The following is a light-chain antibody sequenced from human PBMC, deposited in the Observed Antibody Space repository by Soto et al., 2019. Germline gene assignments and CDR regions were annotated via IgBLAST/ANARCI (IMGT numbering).Light chain of an antibody. CDR2: GAS. Sequence: IVMTQSPATLSVSPGERATLSCGASQSVTSNYLAWYQQKPGQAPRLLIFGASIRVTGIPDRFIGSGSGTDFTLTISRLEPEDFAVYYCQHYVTSLTTFGQGTKVDIK. CDR1: QSVTSNY. V-gene: IGKV3-20*01. J-gene: IGKJ1*01. CDR3: QHYVTSLTT.